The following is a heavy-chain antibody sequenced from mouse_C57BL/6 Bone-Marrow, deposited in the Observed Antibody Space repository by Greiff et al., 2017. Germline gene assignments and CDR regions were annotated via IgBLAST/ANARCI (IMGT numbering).Heavy chain of an antibody. D-gene: IGHD1-1*01. CDR3: ERWGDYSSSSPTPYFDV. Sequence: QVQLQQPGAELVKPGASVKLSCKASGYTFTSYWMHWVKQRPGRGLEWIGRIDPNSGGTTYNEKFKSKATLTVDKPSSTAYMQLSSLTSEDCAVYECERWGDYSSSSPTPYFDVWGTGTTVTVSS. J-gene: IGHJ1*03. CDR2: IDPNSGGT. V-gene: IGHV1-72*01. CDR1: GYTFTSYW.